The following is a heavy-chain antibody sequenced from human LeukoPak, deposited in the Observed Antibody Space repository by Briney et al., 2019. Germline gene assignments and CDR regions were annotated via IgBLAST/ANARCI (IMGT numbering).Heavy chain of an antibody. D-gene: IGHD5-12*01. V-gene: IGHV3-21*01. CDR1: RFTFSSYC. CDR3: ARVNGIVGTILYLYMDV. CDR2: ISNCSSYI. J-gene: IGHJ6*03. Sequence: PGWSLSLSCVASRFTFSSYCMNWVSQAPGKGLEWVSSISNCSSYIYYADSEKGRFTISRDNDKNTLYLQMNILSAEDTAVYYYARVNGIVGTILYLYMDVWGKGTTVTVSS.